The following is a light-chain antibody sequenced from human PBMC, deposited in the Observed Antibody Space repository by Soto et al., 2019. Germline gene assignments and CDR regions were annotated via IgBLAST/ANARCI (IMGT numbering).Light chain of an antibody. CDR3: CSIAGSFHV. J-gene: IGLJ1*01. Sequence: QSALAQPASVAGSPGQSITISCIGLSSDAGSHNLVSWYQQHPGKAPKLMIYEVSKRSSGVSDRFSGSKSDYTASLTISGLQTEDEADYYCCSIAGSFHVFGTGTKVTVL. CDR1: SSDAGSHNL. V-gene: IGLV2-23*02. CDR2: EVS.